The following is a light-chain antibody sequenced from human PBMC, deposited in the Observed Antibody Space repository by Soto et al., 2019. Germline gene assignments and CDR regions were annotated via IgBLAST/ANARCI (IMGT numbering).Light chain of an antibody. CDR3: QQFNNWPRT. Sequence: ELVWISSAGTLSSFPGERVPLSGRASQSVSSNLAWYQQKHGQAHRILIYGASTRATGIPARFSGSGSGTEFTLTISSLQSEEFAVYYCQQFNNWPRTGGDGTKVDI. CDR1: QSVSSN. V-gene: IGKV3-15*01. J-gene: IGKJ1*01. CDR2: GAS.